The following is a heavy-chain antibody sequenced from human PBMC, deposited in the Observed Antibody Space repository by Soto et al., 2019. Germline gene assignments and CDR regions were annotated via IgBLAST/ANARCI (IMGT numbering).Heavy chain of an antibody. CDR2: IYSGGST. D-gene: IGHD5-18*01. V-gene: IGHV3-53*01. CDR3: ARFSGYPNYYFDY. J-gene: IGHJ4*02. Sequence: EVQLVESGGGLIQPGGSLRLSCTASGFTVSSNYMSWVRQAPGKGLEWVSVIYSGGSTYYADSAKGRFTISRDSSKNTLYLQMSSLRAEDTAVYYCARFSGYPNYYFDYWGQGTLVTVSS. CDR1: GFTVSSNY.